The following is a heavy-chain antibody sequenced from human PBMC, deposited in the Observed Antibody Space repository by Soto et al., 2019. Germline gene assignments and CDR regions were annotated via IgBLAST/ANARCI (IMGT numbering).Heavy chain of an antibody. CDR3: ARQDGAQDSSSWDYYYYYMDV. J-gene: IGHJ6*03. D-gene: IGHD6-13*01. V-gene: IGHV3-7*01. Sequence: EVQLVESGGGLVQPGGSLRLSCAASGFTFSSYWMSWVRQAPGKGLEWVANIKQDGSEKYYVDSVKGRFTISRDNAKNSLYLQMNSLRAEDTAVYYCARQDGAQDSSSWDYYYYYMDVWGKGTTVTVSS. CDR2: IKQDGSEK. CDR1: GFTFSSYW.